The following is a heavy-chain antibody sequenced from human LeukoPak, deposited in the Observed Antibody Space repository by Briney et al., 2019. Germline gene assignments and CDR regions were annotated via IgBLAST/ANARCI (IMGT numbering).Heavy chain of an antibody. CDR1: GYTFTTYY. CDR2: INPSDGST. V-gene: IGHV1-46*01. J-gene: IGHJ4*02. Sequence: ASVKVSCKASGYTFTTYYMHWVRQAPGQGLEWMGIINPSDGSTSYAQKFQGRVTMTRDTSTSTVYMELSSLRSEDTAVYYCARHQGAGGYPFDCWGQGILVTVSS. D-gene: IGHD3-16*01. CDR3: ARHQGAGGYPFDC.